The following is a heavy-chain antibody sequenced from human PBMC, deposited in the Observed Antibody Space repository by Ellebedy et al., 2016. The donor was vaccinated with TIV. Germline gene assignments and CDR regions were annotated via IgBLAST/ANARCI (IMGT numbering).Heavy chain of an antibody. CDR1: GYSFTSYW. Sequence: GESLKISXKGSGYSFTSYWIGWVRQMPGKGLEWMGIIYPGDSDTRYSPSFQGQVTISADKSISTAYLQWSSLKASDTAMYYCASGGGPYGDPHLYYYYGMDVWGQGTTVTVSS. CDR3: ASGGGPYGDPHLYYYYGMDV. CDR2: IYPGDSDT. J-gene: IGHJ6*02. D-gene: IGHD4-17*01. V-gene: IGHV5-51*01.